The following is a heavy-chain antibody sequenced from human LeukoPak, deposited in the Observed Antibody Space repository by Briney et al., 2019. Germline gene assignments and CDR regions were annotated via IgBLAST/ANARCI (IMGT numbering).Heavy chain of an antibody. D-gene: IGHD6-13*01. CDR1: GFTFSSYE. J-gene: IGHJ3*02. Sequence: GGSLRLSCAASGFTFSSYEMNWVRQAPGKGPEWVSYISSSGTAIYHADSVKGRFTISRDNAKNSLYLHMSSLRAEDTALYYCARKLGIPAAGAWGNGAFDIWGHGTMVSVSS. CDR2: ISSSGTAI. CDR3: ARKLGIPAAGAWGNGAFDI. V-gene: IGHV3-48*03.